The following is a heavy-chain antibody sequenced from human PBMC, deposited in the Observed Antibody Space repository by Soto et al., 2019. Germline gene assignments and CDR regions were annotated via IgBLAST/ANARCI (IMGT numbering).Heavy chain of an antibody. D-gene: IGHD6-13*01. CDR2: IYPGDSDT. CDR3: ARSFIAAAGEGYFDY. V-gene: IGHV5-51*01. Sequence: PGESLKISCKGSGYSFTSYWIGWVRQMPGKGLEWMGIIYPGDSDTRYSPSFQGQVTISADKSISTAYLQWSSLKASDTAMYYCARSFIAAAGEGYFDYWGQGTLVTVSS. J-gene: IGHJ4*02. CDR1: GYSFTSYW.